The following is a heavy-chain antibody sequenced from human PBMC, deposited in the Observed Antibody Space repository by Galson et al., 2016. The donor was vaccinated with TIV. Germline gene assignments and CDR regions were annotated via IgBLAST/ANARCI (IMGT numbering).Heavy chain of an antibody. CDR3: VRGYYSSWYPNWFDP. J-gene: IGHJ5*02. CDR2: FHHGWNT. D-gene: IGHD6-13*01. V-gene: IGHV4-38-2*01. Sequence: SATLSLTCAVSGYSISSGYYWGWIRQPPGKGLEWIGNFHHGWNTYYNPSLKSRVTISVDTSKNQFSLKLSPVTAADTAVYYGVRGYYSSWYPNWFDPWGQGTLVIGSS. CDR1: GYSISSGYY.